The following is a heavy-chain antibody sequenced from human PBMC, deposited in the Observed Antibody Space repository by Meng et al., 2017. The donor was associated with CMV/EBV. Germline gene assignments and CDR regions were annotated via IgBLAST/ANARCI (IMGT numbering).Heavy chain of an antibody. V-gene: IGHV4-39*07. J-gene: IGHJ6*02. CDR1: GGSISSSSYY. CDR2: IYYSGST. D-gene: IGHD6-6*01. Sequence: GSLRLFCTVSGGSISSSSYYWGWIRQPPGKGLEWIGSIYYSGSTYYNPSLKSRVTISVDTSKNQFSLKLSSVTAADTAVYYCARDNGARPGRPYYYYGMDVWGQGTTVTVSS. CDR3: ARDNGARPGRPYYYYGMDV.